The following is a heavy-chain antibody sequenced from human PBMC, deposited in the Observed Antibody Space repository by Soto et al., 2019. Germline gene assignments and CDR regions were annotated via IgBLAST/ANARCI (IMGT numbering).Heavy chain of an antibody. CDR2: INHSGST. CDR3: ARAYYDILTGYYKHWFDP. Sequence: LSLTCAVYGGSFSGYYWSWIRQPPGKGLEWIGEINHSGSTSYNPSLKSRVTISEDTSKNQFSLKLNSVTAADTAEYYFARAYYDILTGYYKHWFDPWGQGTLVTVSS. J-gene: IGHJ5*02. V-gene: IGHV4-34*01. D-gene: IGHD3-9*01. CDR1: GGSFSGYY.